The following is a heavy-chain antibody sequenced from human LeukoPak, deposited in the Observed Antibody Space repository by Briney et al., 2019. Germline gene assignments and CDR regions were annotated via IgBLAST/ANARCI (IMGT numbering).Heavy chain of an antibody. D-gene: IGHD2-2*01. CDR3: ERNRLNCSSTSFDLEFLYFSSFDH. V-gene: IGHV1-46*01. Sequence: ASVKVCRKASGYTFTSYYMHWVRQAPGQGLEWMGIINPSGGSTSYAQKFEGKVTMTSDTCTSTVYMELSSLRSEDTAVCYCERNRLNCSSTSFDLEFLYFSSFDHWGQGTLVTVSS. CDR1: GYTFTSYY. J-gene: IGHJ4*02. CDR2: INPSGGST.